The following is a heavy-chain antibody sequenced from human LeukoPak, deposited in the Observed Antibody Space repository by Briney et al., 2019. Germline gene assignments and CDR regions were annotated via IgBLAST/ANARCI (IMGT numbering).Heavy chain of an antibody. CDR1: GFTVSSNY. D-gene: IGHD3-16*01. J-gene: IGHJ4*02. CDR3: SRGHYGPDY. CDR2: IYTGGNT. V-gene: IGHV3-53*01. Sequence: GGSLRLSCAASGFTVSSNYMNWVRQAPGKGLEWVSVIYTGGNTYYADSVKGRFTISRDNAKGSVYLQVNILRAEDTAVYYCSRGHYGPDYWGQGTLVTVSS.